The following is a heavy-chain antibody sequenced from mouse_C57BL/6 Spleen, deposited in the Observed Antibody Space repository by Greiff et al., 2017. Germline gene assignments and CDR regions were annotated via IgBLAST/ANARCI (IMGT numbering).Heavy chain of an antibody. Sequence: EVQLQQSGPELVKPGASVKISCKASGYTFTDYYMNWVKQSHGKSLEWIGDINPNNGGTSYNQKFKGKATLTVDKSSSTAYMELRSLTSEDSAVYYCARSKYSPLYYYAMDYWGQGTSVTVSS. D-gene: IGHD5-1*01. CDR2: INPNNGGT. CDR3: ARSKYSPLYYYAMDY. V-gene: IGHV1-26*01. CDR1: GYTFTDYY. J-gene: IGHJ4*01.